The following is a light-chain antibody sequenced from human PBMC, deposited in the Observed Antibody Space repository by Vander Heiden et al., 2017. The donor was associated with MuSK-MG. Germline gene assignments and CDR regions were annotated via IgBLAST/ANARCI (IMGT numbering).Light chain of an antibody. CDR1: QSVLYSSNNKNY. J-gene: IGKJ1*01. CDR3: QQDYSTLWT. V-gene: IGKV4-1*01. Sequence: DIVMTQSPDSLAVSLGERATIHCKSSQSVLYSSNNKNYLAWYQQKPGQPPKLLIYWASTRESGVPDRFSGSGSGTDFTLTISSLQAEDVAVYYCQQDYSTLWTFGQGTKVEIK. CDR2: WAS.